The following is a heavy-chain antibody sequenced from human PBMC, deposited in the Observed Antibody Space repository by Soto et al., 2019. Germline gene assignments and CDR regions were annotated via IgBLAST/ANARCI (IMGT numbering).Heavy chain of an antibody. D-gene: IGHD2-8*01. Sequence: QVQLQESGPGLVKPSETLSLTCTVSGGSISSHYWSWIRQPPGKGLEWIGYIYYSGSTNYNPSLKSRVTLSIDTSKNQFSLRLSSVTAADTAVYYCARRPHCTNGICYDRYYFDYWDQGTLVTVSS. CDR1: GGSISSHY. V-gene: IGHV4-59*08. J-gene: IGHJ4*02. CDR2: IYYSGST. CDR3: ARRPHCTNGICYDRYYFDY.